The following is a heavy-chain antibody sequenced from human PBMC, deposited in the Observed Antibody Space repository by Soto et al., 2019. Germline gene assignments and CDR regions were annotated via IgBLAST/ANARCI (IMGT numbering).Heavy chain of an antibody. J-gene: IGHJ4*02. CDR2: IYYSGTT. D-gene: IGHD6-19*01. CDR1: GAPITSYY. V-gene: IGHV4-59*01. CDR3: ARVPAVAGPDY. Sequence: SETLSLTCTVSGAPITSYYWSWIRQPPGKGLEWIGYIYYSGTTNYNQSLKSRVNMSVDTPKNQFSLKLNSVTAADTAIYYCARVPAVAGPDYWGQGTRVTVSS.